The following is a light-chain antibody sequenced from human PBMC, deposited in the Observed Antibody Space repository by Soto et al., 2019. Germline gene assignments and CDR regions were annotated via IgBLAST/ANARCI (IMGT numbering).Light chain of an antibody. CDR2: AAS. CDR1: QGIRND. J-gene: IGKJ4*01. Sequence: AIQMTQSPSSLSASVGDRVTITCRASQGIRNDLGWYQQKPGKAPKLLIYAASSLQSGVPSRFSGSGSGTDFTLTINTLQPEDIATYYCQQSYSTPRFGGGTKVDNK. V-gene: IGKV1-6*01. CDR3: QQSYSTPR.